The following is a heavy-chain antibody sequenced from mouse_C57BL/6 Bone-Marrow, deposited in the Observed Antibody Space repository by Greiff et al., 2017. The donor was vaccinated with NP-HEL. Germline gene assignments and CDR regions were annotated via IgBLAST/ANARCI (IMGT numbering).Heavy chain of an antibody. CDR3: ARHTGPWFAY. D-gene: IGHD4-1*01. J-gene: IGHJ3*01. CDR2: ISSGGSYT. Sequence: DVMLVESGGDLVKPGGSLKLSCAASGFTFSSYGMSWVRQTPDKRLEWVATISSGGSYTYYPDSVKGRFTISRDNAKNTRYLQMSSLKSEDTAMYYCARHTGPWFAYWGQGTLVTVSA. V-gene: IGHV5-6*02. CDR1: GFTFSSYG.